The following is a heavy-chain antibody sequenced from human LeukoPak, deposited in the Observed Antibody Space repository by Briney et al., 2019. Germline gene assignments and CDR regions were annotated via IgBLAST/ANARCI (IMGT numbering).Heavy chain of an antibody. CDR1: GDSISNHY. Sequence: SETLSLTCTVSGDSISNHYWNWIRQPAGKGLEWIGRIYSSGNTNYKSSLESRVTMSIDTSKNQVSLKLTSVTAADTAVYYCARAFSSGWYKNFQHWGQGTLVTVSS. CDR2: IYSSGNT. CDR3: ARAFSSGWYKNFQH. V-gene: IGHV4-4*07. D-gene: IGHD6-13*01. J-gene: IGHJ1*01.